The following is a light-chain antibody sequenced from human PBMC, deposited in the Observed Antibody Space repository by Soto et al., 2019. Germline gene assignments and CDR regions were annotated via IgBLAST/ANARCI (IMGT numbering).Light chain of an antibody. Sequence: QSVLTQPASVSGSPGQSITISCTGTSSDVGGYDYVSWYQQHPGKAPKLMIYEVSNRPSGVSNRFSGSKSGNTASLTISGLQAEDEADYSCSSYTSSSTPGVVFGGGTKVTVL. J-gene: IGLJ2*01. V-gene: IGLV2-14*01. CDR3: SSYTSSSTPGVV. CDR2: EVS. CDR1: SSDVGGYDY.